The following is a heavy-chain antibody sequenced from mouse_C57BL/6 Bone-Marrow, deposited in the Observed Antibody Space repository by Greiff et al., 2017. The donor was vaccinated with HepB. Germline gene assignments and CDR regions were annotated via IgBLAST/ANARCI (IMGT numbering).Heavy chain of an antibody. CDR1: GFNIKDDY. J-gene: IGHJ2*01. V-gene: IGHV14-4*01. CDR2: IDPENGDT. CDR3: TTRLGSSSFDY. Sequence: VQLQQSGAELVRPGASVKLSCTASGFNIKDDYMHWVKQRPEQGLEWIGWIDPENGDTEYASKFQGKATITADTSSNTAYLQLSSLTSEDTAVYYCTTRLGSSSFDYWGQGTTLTVSS. D-gene: IGHD1-3*01.